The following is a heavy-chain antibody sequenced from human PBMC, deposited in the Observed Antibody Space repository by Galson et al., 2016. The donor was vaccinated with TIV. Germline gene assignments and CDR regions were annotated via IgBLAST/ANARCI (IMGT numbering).Heavy chain of an antibody. CDR2: MNPNSGNT. V-gene: IGHV1-8*01. CDR1: DYSFTSYD. J-gene: IGHJ4*02. CDR3: ARGGHHGRGGNDL. Sequence: SVKVSCKAFDYSFTSYDANWVRQATGQGLEWLGWMNPNSGNTGYAVKFRGRASMTRDTSINTAYLELSSLRSEDTAVYYCARGGHHGRGGNDLWGQGTLVTVSS. D-gene: IGHD2-8*01.